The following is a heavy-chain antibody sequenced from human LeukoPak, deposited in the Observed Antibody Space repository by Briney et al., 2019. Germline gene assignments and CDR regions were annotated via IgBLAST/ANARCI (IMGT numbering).Heavy chain of an antibody. CDR2: ISYDGSNK. V-gene: IGHV3-30-3*01. D-gene: IGHD6-19*01. CDR1: GFTFSSYA. J-gene: IGHJ4*02. CDR3: ARDRYSSGWVFDY. Sequence: GGSLRLSCAASGFTFSSYAMHWVRQAPGKGLEWVAVISYDGSNKYYADSVKGRFTISRDNSKNTLYLQMNSLRAEDTAVYYCARDRYSSGWVFDYWGQGTLVTVSS.